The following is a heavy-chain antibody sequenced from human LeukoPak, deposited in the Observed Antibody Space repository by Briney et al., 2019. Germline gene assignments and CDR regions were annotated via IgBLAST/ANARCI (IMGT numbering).Heavy chain of an antibody. D-gene: IGHD6-25*01. CDR2: ISSSSSTI. V-gene: IGHV3-48*01. CDR1: GFTFSSYE. Sequence: GGSLRLSCAASGFTFSSYEMNWVRQAPGKGLEWVSYISSSSSTIYYADSVKGRFTISRDNAKNSLYLQMNSLRAEDTAVYYCACFKSRLWFDPWGQGTLVTVSS. J-gene: IGHJ5*02. CDR3: ACFKSRLWFDP.